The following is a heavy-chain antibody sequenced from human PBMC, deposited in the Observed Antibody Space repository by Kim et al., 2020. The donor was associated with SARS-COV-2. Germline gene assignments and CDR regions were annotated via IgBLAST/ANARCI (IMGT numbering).Heavy chain of an antibody. D-gene: IGHD2-2*01. Sequence: TNCAQELQGRVTITTDTSTSTVYMELSSLRSEDTAVYYCAGAPAVAYSFDYWGQGTLVTVSS. J-gene: IGHJ4*02. CDR3: AGAPAVAYSFDY. V-gene: IGHV1-46*04. CDR2: T.